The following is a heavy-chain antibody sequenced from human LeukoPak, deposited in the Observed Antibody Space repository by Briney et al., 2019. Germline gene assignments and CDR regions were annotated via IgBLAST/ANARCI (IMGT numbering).Heavy chain of an antibody. Sequence: PGGSLRLSCAASGFTFSTYWMSWVRQAPGKGLEWVGNIKQDGSDKFYVDSVKGRFTISRDNAKNSMYLQMSSLRAEDTAIYYCARVLPVASRDYWGQGTLVTVSS. D-gene: IGHD2-2*01. V-gene: IGHV3-7*01. J-gene: IGHJ4*02. CDR3: ARVLPVASRDY. CDR2: IKQDGSDK. CDR1: GFTFSTYW.